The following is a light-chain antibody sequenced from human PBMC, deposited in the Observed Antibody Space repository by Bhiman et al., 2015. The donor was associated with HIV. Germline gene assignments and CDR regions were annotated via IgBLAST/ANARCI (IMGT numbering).Light chain of an antibody. CDR2: DVS. CDR1: SSDIGGSDS. Sequence: QSALTQPASVSGSPGQSITISCSGTSSDIGGSDSVSWYQHHPGKAPKLIIYDVSKWPAGVSSRFSGSKSGNTASLAISGLQAEDEADYYCQSTDSSGIYAFGTGTTVTVL. J-gene: IGLJ1*01. V-gene: IGLV2-14*03. CDR3: QSTDSSGIYA.